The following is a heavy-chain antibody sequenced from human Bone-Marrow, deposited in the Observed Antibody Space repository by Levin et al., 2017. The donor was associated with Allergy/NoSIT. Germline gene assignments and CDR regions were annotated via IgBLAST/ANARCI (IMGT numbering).Heavy chain of an antibody. D-gene: IGHD6-13*01. V-gene: IGHV3-33*01. CDR3: ARDVAAVGSRGSYAFDF. Sequence: GESLKISCTASGFNFNAHNINWFRQAPGKGLEWVALIWYDGDNKFYLDSVKGRFTISRDNSKNTVYLRMNSLRPDDSAVYFCARDVAAVGSRGSYAFDFWGQGTMVTVSS. J-gene: IGHJ3*01. CDR2: IWYDGDNK. CDR1: GFNFNAHN.